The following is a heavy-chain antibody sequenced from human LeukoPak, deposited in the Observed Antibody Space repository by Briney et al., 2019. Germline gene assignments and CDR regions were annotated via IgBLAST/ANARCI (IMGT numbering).Heavy chain of an antibody. J-gene: IGHJ4*02. CDR3: ARGYGSIDY. D-gene: IGHD3-10*01. CDR2: TRDRANSYTT. Sequence: GGSLRLSCAASGFIFSDHYMDWVRQAPGKGLEWVGRTRDRANSYTTEYAASVKGRFTISRDDSKNSLYLQMNSLKTEDTAMYYCARGYGSIDYWGQGTLVTVSS. CDR1: GFIFSDHY. V-gene: IGHV3-72*01.